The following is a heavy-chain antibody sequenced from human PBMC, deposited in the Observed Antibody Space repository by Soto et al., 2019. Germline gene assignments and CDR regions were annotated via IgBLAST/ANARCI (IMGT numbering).Heavy chain of an antibody. CDR2: IYYSGST. Sequence: SETLSLTCTVSGGSISSSSYYWGWIRQPPGKGLEWIGSIYYSGSTYYNPSLKSRVTISVDTSKNQFSLKLSSVTAADTAVYYCARQGYYYYGSGSTPGDYWGQGTLVTVSS. CDR3: ARQGYYYYGSGSTPGDY. V-gene: IGHV4-39*01. CDR1: GGSISSSSYY. J-gene: IGHJ4*02. D-gene: IGHD3-10*01.